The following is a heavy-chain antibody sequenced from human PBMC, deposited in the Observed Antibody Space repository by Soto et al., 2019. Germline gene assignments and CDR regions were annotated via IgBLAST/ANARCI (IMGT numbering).Heavy chain of an antibody. V-gene: IGHV4-30-2*01. J-gene: IGHJ4*02. Sequence: PSETLSLTCTVSGGSIGNDDYSWSWVRQPPGKGLEWIGYIYHSGTTYYNPSLTSRVTISVDGSNNQFSLKLTSMTAADTAVYYCATVIPATRYFAYWGRGILVTVSS. CDR1: GGSIGNDDYS. CDR2: IYHSGTT. D-gene: IGHD2-15*01. CDR3: ATVIPATRYFAY.